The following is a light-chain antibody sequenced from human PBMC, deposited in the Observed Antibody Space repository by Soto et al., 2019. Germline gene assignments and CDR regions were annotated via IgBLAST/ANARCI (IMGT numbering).Light chain of an antibody. Sequence: EIVLTQSPATLSLSPGERATLSCRVSQSVSNYLAWYQQKPGQAPRLLIYDASNRATGIPARFSGSGSGTDFTLTISSLEPEDFAVYYCQQYNNWPPWTFGQGTKVDIK. J-gene: IGKJ1*01. CDR1: QSVSNY. CDR2: DAS. CDR3: QQYNNWPPWT. V-gene: IGKV3-11*01.